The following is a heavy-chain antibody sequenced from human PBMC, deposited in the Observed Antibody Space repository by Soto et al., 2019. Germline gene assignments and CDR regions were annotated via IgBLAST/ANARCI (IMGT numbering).Heavy chain of an antibody. CDR1: DGAFSNYT. V-gene: IGHV1-69*02. Sequence: GVSVSVSCKDSDGAFSNYTISWGRQAPGEGREWMGTIIPILGLANYAQKFQARVTITADKSTSKPYMEPSSLRSEATAVYYCARSRGLVMITFGGVGDLDYWGQGTLVNV. J-gene: IGHJ4*02. D-gene: IGHD3-16*01. CDR2: IIPILGLA. CDR3: ARSRGLVMITFGGVGDLDY.